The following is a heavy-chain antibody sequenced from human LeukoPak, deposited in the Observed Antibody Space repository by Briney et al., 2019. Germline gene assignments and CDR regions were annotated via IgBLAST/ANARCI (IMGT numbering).Heavy chain of an antibody. CDR3: AREYCTSSRCYKEGFDY. CDR1: GGSFSGYY. Sequence: PSQTLSLTCSVSGGSFSGYYWNWFRQAPGKGLEWIGYIHRSGVSSCNPSLKSRVTMSADRSQNQFSLSLTSVTGADAAVYYCAREYCTSSRCYKEGFDYWGQGTLVIVSS. D-gene: IGHD2-2*02. V-gene: IGHV4-30-2*01. J-gene: IGHJ4*02. CDR2: IHRSGVS.